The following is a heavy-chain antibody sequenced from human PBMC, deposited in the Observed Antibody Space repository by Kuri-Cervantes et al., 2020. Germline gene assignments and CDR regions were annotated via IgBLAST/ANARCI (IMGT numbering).Heavy chain of an antibody. CDR2: ISGSGGST. D-gene: IGHD5-12*01. J-gene: IGHJ6*03. V-gene: IGHV3-23*01. CDR1: GFTFSSYA. Sequence: GESLKISCAASGFTFSSYAMSWVRQAPGKGLEWVSAISGSGGSTYYADSVKGRFTISRDNAKNTLYLQMNSLRAEDTTVYYCARAGVATIKLGGYYYYYMDVWGKGTTVTVSS. CDR3: ARAGVATIKLGGYYYYYMDV.